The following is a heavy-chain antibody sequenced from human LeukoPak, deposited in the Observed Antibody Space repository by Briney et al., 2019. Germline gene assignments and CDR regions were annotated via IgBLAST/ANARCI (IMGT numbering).Heavy chain of an antibody. J-gene: IGHJ4*02. Sequence: GGSLRLSCAASGFTFSSYGMHWVRQAPGKGLEWVAVISYDGSNKYYADSVKGRFTISRDNSKNTLYLQMNSLRAEDTAVYYCAKDYGGNSVLNDYWGQRTLVTVSS. CDR1: GFTFSSYG. D-gene: IGHD4-23*01. CDR2: ISYDGSNK. CDR3: AKDYGGNSVLNDY. V-gene: IGHV3-30*18.